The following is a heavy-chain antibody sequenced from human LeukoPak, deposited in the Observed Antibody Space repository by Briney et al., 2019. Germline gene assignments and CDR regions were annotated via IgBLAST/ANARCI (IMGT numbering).Heavy chain of an antibody. CDR3: AKDLPQFWVGELNLDY. V-gene: IGHV3-23*01. CDR2: ISGSGGST. D-gene: IGHD3-10*01. Sequence: GGSLRLSCAASGFTFSSYAMSWVRQAPGKGLEWVSAISGSGGSTYYADSVKGRFTISRDNSKNTLYLQMDSLRAEDTAVYYCAKDLPQFWVGELNLDYWGQGTLVTVSS. J-gene: IGHJ4*02. CDR1: GFTFSSYA.